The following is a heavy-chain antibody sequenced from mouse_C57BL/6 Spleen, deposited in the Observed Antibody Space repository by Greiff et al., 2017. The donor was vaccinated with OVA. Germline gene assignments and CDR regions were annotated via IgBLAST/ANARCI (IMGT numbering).Heavy chain of an antibody. CDR1: GYTFTSYW. CDR2: IYPGSGST. CDR3: ARRLGHAMDY. D-gene: IGHD4-1*01. V-gene: IGHV1-55*01. J-gene: IGHJ4*01. Sequence: QVQLQQSGAELVKPGASVKMSCKASGYTFTSYWITWVKQRPGQGLEWIGDIYPGSGSTNYNEKFKSKATLTVDTSSSTAYMQLSSLPSEDSAVYYCARRLGHAMDYWGQGTSVTVSS.